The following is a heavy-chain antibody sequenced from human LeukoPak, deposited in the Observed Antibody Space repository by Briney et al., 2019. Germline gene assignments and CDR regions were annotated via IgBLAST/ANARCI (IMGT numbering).Heavy chain of an antibody. CDR1: GFTFSTFP. CDR3: VKARGYCSTSSCFLEY. V-gene: IGHV3-64D*06. D-gene: IGHD2-2*01. CDR2: ISSDGGTA. J-gene: IGHJ4*02. Sequence: PGGSLRLSCSASGFTFSTFPIHWVRQAPGKGLEYVTAISSDGGTAHYADSVKGRFTISRDNSKNTLFLQMSSLRAEDTAVYYCVKARGYCSTSSCFLEYWGQGTLVTVSS.